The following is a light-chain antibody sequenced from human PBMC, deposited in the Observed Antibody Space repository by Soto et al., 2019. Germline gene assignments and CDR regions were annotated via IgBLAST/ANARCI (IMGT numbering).Light chain of an antibody. CDR3: SSSSSTTTV. Sequence: QSALTQPASVSGSPGQSITISCSGISPDFGVSWYQHFPGKAPKLLIFEVSNRPSGVSTRFSGSNSGNMAFLTISGLQSEDERLYHCSSSSSTTTVFGGGTKLAVL. J-gene: IGLJ2*01. CDR1: SPDFG. V-gene: IGLV2-14*01. CDR2: EVS.